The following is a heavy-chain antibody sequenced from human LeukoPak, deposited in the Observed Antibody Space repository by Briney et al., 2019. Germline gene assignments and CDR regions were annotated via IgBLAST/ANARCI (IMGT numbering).Heavy chain of an antibody. Sequence: ASVKVARKPSTYSFTTYDINWVRQATGQVLEWMGWMNPKSGYTWYAQKFKGRVTNTRDTSTSTVYMELSSLRSEDTAVYYCARVAGSIDYWGQGTLVTVSS. CDR2: MNPKSGYT. J-gene: IGHJ4*02. V-gene: IGHV1-8*03. D-gene: IGHD1-26*01. CDR1: TYSFTTYD. CDR3: ARVAGSIDY.